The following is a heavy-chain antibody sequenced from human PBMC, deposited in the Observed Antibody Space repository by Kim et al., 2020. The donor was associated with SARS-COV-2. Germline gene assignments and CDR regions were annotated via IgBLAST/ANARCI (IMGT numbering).Heavy chain of an antibody. CDR3: AKTTVTTHFDY. Sequence: YYAYSVKGRFTISKDNAKNSLYLHMNSRRAEDTAVYYCAKTTVTTHFDYWGQGTLVTVSS. J-gene: IGHJ4*02. D-gene: IGHD4-4*01. V-gene: IGHV3-11*04.